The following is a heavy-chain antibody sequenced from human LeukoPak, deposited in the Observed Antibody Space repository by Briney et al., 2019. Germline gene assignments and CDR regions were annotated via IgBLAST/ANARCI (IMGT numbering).Heavy chain of an antibody. D-gene: IGHD2-2*01. V-gene: IGHV3-23*01. CDR2: IGGGGGST. CDR1: GFSFTNYA. Sequence: GGSLRLSCVASGFSFTNYAMSWVRQAPARGPEWVSSIGGGGGSTYYADSVKGRFTISRDNSKNMLYLHMNSLRAGDTALYYCAKSIVVVPDASDIWGQGTMVTVSS. CDR3: AKSIVVVPDASDI. J-gene: IGHJ3*02.